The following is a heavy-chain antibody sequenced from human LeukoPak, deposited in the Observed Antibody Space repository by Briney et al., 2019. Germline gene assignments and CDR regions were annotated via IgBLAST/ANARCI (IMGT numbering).Heavy chain of an antibody. V-gene: IGHV3-21*01. Sequence: GGSLRLSCAASGFTFSSYSMNWVRQAPGKGLEWVSSISSSSSYIYYADSVKGRFTISRDNAKNSLYLQMNSLRAEDTAVYYCARPSLNTGSYFDYWGQGILVSVSS. D-gene: IGHD1-26*01. J-gene: IGHJ4*02. CDR2: ISSSSSYI. CDR3: ARPSLNTGSYFDY. CDR1: GFTFSSYS.